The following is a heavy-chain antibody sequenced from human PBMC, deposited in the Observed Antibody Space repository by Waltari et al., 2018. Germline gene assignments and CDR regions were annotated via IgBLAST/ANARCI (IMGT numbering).Heavy chain of an antibody. CDR2: INSDGRSI. CDR1: GFTFSSYW. CDR3: ARSPFGGSKFDS. Sequence: EVQLVESGGGLIQPGGSLRLSCAASGFTFSSYWLQWVRQAPGKGLGGVSRINSDGRSISYADSVKGRFTISRDNAKNTLFLQMNSLRAEDTAVYYCARSPFGGSKFDSWGQGTLVTVSS. J-gene: IGHJ4*02. V-gene: IGHV3-74*01. D-gene: IGHD1-26*01.